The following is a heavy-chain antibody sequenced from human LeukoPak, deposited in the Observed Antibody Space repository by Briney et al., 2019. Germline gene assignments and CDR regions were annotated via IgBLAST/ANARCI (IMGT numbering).Heavy chain of an antibody. CDR2: MNTDGSTI. D-gene: IGHD6-19*01. CDR1: GFIFSNYW. J-gene: IGHJ5*02. V-gene: IGHV3-74*01. Sequence: LGESLKISCAASGFIFSNYWMHWVRQAPGEELVWVSRMNTDGSTINYADYVKGRFTISRDNAKTTLYLQMNSLTTEDTAVYYCATAGKYRFDNWGQGILVTVSS. CDR3: ATAGKYRFDN.